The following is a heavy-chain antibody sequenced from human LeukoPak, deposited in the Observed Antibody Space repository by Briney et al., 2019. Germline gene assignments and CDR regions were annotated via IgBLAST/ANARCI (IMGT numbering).Heavy chain of an antibody. Sequence: GGSLRLSCAASGFTFSTYAMHWVRQAPGKGLEWVAVIWYDGNNKYYADSVKGRFTISRDNSKNTPYLQMNSLSVEDTAVYYCARGSSSVTLPGDWGQGTLVTVSS. CDR2: IWYDGNNK. CDR1: GFTFSTYA. D-gene: IGHD2-2*01. J-gene: IGHJ4*02. V-gene: IGHV3-33*01. CDR3: ARGSSSVTLPGD.